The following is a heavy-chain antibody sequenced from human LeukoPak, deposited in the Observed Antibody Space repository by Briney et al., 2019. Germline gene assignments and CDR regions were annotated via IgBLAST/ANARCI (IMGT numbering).Heavy chain of an antibody. Sequence: GASVKVSCKASGGTFSSYAISWVRQAPGQGLEWMGGIIPTFGTANYAQKFQGRVTITADESTSTAYMELSSLRSEDTAVYYCARGRYSSSWYFDYWGQGTLVTVSS. D-gene: IGHD6-13*01. V-gene: IGHV1-69*13. CDR1: GGTFSSYA. CDR2: IIPTFGTA. J-gene: IGHJ4*02. CDR3: ARGRYSSSWYFDY.